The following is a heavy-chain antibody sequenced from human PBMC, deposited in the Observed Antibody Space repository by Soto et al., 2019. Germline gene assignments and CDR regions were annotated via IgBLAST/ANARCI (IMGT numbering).Heavy chain of an antibody. V-gene: IGHV1-18*01. CDR2: ISAYNGNT. CDR3: ARVPGRFLESGGYYYYYYMDV. CDR1: GYTFTSYG. D-gene: IGHD3-3*01. J-gene: IGHJ6*03. Sequence: QVQLVQSGAEVKKPGALVKVSCKASGYTFTSYGISWVRQAPGQGLEWMGWISAYNGNTNYAQKLQGRVTMTTDTSTSTAYMELRSLRSDDTAVYYCARVPGRFLESGGYYYYYYMDVWGKGTTVTVSS.